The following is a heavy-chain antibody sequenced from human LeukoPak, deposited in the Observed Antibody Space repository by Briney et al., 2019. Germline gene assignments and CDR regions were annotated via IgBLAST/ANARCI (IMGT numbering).Heavy chain of an antibody. Sequence: SETLSLTCTVSGGSISSGSYHWSWIRQPAWKGLEWIGRIYTSGSTNYNPSLKSRVTISVDTSKNQFSLKLSSVTAADTAVYFCARGFRGDNFDYWGQGTLVTVSS. CDR1: GGSISSGSYH. V-gene: IGHV4-61*02. J-gene: IGHJ4*02. D-gene: IGHD7-27*01. CDR2: IYTSGST. CDR3: ARGFRGDNFDY.